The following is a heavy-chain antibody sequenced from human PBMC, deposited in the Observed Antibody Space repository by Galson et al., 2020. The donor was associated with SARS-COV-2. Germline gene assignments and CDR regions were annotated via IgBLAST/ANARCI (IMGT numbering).Heavy chain of an antibody. CDR3: AREAGGGDGWCDP. CDR2: ISYDGSNK. J-gene: IGHJ5*02. CDR1: GFTFSSYA. D-gene: IGHD2-21*01. Sequence: GESLKISCAASGFTFSSYAMHWVRQAPGKGLEWVAVISYDGSNKYYADSVKGRFTISRDNSKNTLYLQMNSLRAEDTAVYYCAREAGGGDGWCDPWGQGTLVTVSS. V-gene: IGHV3-30-3*01.